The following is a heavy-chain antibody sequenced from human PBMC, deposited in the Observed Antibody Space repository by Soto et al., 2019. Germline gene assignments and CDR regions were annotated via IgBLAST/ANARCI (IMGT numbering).Heavy chain of an antibody. D-gene: IGHD6-13*01. Sequence: QITLKESGPTLVKPTQTLTLTCTFSGFSLSASGVSVGWIRQPPGKALEWLALIYWDDDKRYSPSLKSRLTITKDTSKKQVVLTMTNMDPADTATYYCAHRRIAMTQNWFDPWGQGTLVTVSS. CDR3: AHRRIAMTQNWFDP. CDR2: IYWDDDK. V-gene: IGHV2-5*02. J-gene: IGHJ5*02. CDR1: GFSLSASGVS.